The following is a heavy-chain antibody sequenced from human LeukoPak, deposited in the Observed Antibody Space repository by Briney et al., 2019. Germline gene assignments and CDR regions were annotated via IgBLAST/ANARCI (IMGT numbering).Heavy chain of an antibody. Sequence: GGSLRLSCAASGFTFTSYAMHWVRQAPGKGLEWVAVISYDGSNKYYADSVKGRFTISRDNSKNTLYLQMNSLRAEDTAVYYCARQYNYAFDIWGQGTMVTVSS. CDR2: ISYDGSNK. CDR3: ARQYNYAFDI. D-gene: IGHD1-14*01. J-gene: IGHJ3*02. CDR1: GFTFTSYA. V-gene: IGHV3-30-3*01.